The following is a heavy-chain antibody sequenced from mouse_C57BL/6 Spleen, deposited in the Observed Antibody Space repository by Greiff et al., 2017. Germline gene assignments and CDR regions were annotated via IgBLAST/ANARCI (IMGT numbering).Heavy chain of an antibody. CDR1: GYTFTSYW. CDR3: ARHGYTYAMDY. D-gene: IGHD2-2*01. CDR2: IHPNSGST. V-gene: IGHV1-64*01. Sequence: QVQLQQPGAELVKPGASVKLSCKASGYTFTSYWMHWVKQRPGQGLEWIGMIHPNSGSTNSNEKFKSKATLTVDKSASTAYMQLSSLTSEDSAVDFCARHGYTYAMDYWGQGTSVTVSS. J-gene: IGHJ4*01.